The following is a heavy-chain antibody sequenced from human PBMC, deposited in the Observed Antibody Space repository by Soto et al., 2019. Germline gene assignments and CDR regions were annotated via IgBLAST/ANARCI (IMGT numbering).Heavy chain of an antibody. V-gene: IGHV1-69*01. CDR2: IIPIFGTS. D-gene: IGHD2-2*01. CDR3: ARDSGGHCRGTSCYGWFEP. Sequence: QEQLVQSGAEVKKPGSSVKVSCKASGGTFTTYAFSWVRQAPGQGLEWMGGIIPIFGTSNYAQKFQGRVTITADESTTTAFMELHNLKSEDTGVYYCARDSGGHCRGTSCYGWFEPWGQGTLVTVSS. J-gene: IGHJ5*02. CDR1: GGTFTTYA.